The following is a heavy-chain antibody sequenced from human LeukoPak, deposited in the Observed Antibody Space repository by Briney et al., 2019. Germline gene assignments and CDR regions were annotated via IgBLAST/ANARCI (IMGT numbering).Heavy chain of an antibody. CDR3: GVTVRRNPFDY. D-gene: IGHD4-23*01. CDR2: IKDDGGEK. CDR1: GFSFRTYW. J-gene: IGHJ4*02. Sequence: GGSLRLSCAASGFSFRTYWMSWVRQAPGKGLEGLANIKDDGGEKYYVDSVKGRFTISRDKTNNSVYLQLNSLTADDTAVYYCGVTVRRNPFDYWGQGTRVTVSS. V-gene: IGHV3-7*01.